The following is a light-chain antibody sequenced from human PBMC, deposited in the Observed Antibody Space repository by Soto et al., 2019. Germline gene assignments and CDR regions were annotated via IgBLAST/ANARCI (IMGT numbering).Light chain of an antibody. CDR3: QQYGLSPWT. Sequence: DIVLTQSPGTLSLSPGERATLSCRASQSISSSYLAWYQQRPGQAPRLLIYGASSRATGIPDRFSGSGSGTDFTLIISRLEPKDFAVYYCQQYGLSPWTFGQGTKVEI. CDR1: QSISSSY. CDR2: GAS. V-gene: IGKV3-20*01. J-gene: IGKJ1*01.